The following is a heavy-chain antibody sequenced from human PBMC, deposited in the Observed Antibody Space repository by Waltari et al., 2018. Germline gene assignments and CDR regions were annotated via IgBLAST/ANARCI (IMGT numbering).Heavy chain of an antibody. J-gene: IGHJ6*02. V-gene: IGHV5-10-1*03. CDR1: GYNFTTYW. CDR3: ARHPVYWDQGHNYGLDV. Sequence: EVQLVQSGAEVKKPGESLRISCKGSGYNFTTYWIHWVRQMPGKGLEWMGRIDPNDSYNNYSPSFQGHVTISGDKSINTAYLQWSRLRASDTAIYYCARHPVYWDQGHNYGLDVWGQGTTVTVSS. CDR2: IDPNDSYN. D-gene: IGHD1-26*01.